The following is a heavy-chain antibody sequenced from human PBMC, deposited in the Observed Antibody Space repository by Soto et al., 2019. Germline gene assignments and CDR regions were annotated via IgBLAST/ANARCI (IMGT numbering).Heavy chain of an antibody. V-gene: IGHV3-23*01. CDR2: ISVTGVST. J-gene: IGHJ6*02. CDR1: GFTFSSYA. Sequence: PVGSLRLSCAASGFTFSSYAMSWVRQAPGKGLEWVSSISVTGVSTYYADSVKGRFTISRDNSKNTLYLQMNSPGAEVTAVYYCAKVACSGGSSYSGYYYYGMDVWGQGTTVTVSS. D-gene: IGHD2-15*01. CDR3: AKVACSGGSSYSGYYYYGMDV.